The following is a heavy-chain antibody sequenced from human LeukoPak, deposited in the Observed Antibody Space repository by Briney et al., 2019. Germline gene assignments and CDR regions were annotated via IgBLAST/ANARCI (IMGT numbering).Heavy chain of an antibody. CDR1: GGSISSGGYS. CDR3: ARGDASLWFGELLSDAFDI. V-gene: IGHV4-30-2*01. D-gene: IGHD3-10*01. J-gene: IGHJ3*02. Sequence: SETLSLTCAVSGGSISSGGYSWSWIRQPPGKGLEWIGYIYHSGSTYYNPSLKSRVTISVDRSKNQFSLKLSYVTAADTAVYYCARGDASLWFGELLSDAFDIWGQGAMVTVSS. CDR2: IYHSGST.